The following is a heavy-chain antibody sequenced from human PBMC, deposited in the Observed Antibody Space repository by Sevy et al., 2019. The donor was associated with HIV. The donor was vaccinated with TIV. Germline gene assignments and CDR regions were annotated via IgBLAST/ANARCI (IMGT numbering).Heavy chain of an antibody. CDR1: GYTFTSYD. J-gene: IGHJ6*02. CDR2: MNPNSGNT. Sequence: ASVKVSCKASGYTFTSYDINWVRQATGQGLEWMGWMNPNSGNTGYAQKFQGRVTMTRNTSISTAYMELSSLRSEDTAVYYCAILRYFDWLRPYYYGMDVWGQGTTVTVSS. V-gene: IGHV1-8*01. CDR3: AILRYFDWLRPYYYGMDV. D-gene: IGHD3-9*01.